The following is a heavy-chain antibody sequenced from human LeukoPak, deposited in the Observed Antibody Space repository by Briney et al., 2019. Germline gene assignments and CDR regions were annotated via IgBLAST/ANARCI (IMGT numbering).Heavy chain of an antibody. CDR2: IIPIFGTA. V-gene: IGHV1-69*01. D-gene: IGHD6-19*01. CDR1: GGTFSSYA. Sequence: ASVKVSCKASGGTFSSYAISWVRQAPGQGLEWMGGIIPIFGTANYAQKFQGRVTITADESTSTAYMELSRLRSDDTAVYYCARDSGEQWLVPLDYWGQGTLVTVSS. CDR3: ARDSGEQWLVPLDY. J-gene: IGHJ4*02.